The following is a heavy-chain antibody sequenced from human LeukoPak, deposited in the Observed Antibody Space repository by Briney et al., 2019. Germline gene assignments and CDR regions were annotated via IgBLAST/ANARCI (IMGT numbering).Heavy chain of an antibody. V-gene: IGHV1-69*13. CDR1: GYTFTSYG. CDR3: AREFSRGYYYYYMDV. J-gene: IGHJ6*03. CDR2: IIPIFGTA. D-gene: IGHD3-10*01. Sequence: SVKVSCKASGYTFTSYGISWVRQAPGQGLEWMGGIIPIFGTANYAQKFQGRVTITADESTSTAYMELGSLRSEDTAVYYCAREFSRGYYYYYMDVWGKGTTVTISS.